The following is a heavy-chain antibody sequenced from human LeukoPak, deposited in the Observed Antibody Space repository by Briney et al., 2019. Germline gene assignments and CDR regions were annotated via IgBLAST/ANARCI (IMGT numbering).Heavy chain of an antibody. Sequence: SETLSLACTVSGGSIRNYYWSWIRQPPGKGLEWIGYIYTTGSTNYNPSLKSRVTISVDTSKNQFSLKLSSVTAADTAVYYCARHRRLFPFDYWGQGTLVTVSS. CDR2: IYTTGST. D-gene: IGHD3-22*01. J-gene: IGHJ4*02. CDR3: ARHRRLFPFDY. V-gene: IGHV4-4*09. CDR1: GGSIRNYY.